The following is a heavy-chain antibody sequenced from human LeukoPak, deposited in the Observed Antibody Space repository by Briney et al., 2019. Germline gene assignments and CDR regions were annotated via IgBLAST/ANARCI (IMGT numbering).Heavy chain of an antibody. J-gene: IGHJ3*02. CDR1: GFTFSSYS. D-gene: IGHD1-26*01. Sequence: GGSLRLSCAASGFTFSSYSMNWVRQAPGKGLEWVSSISSSSSYIYYADSVKGRFTISRDNAKNSLYLQMNSLRAEDTAVYYCARESHSVGADDAFDIWGQGTMVTVSS. V-gene: IGHV3-21*01. CDR2: ISSSSSYI. CDR3: ARESHSVGADDAFDI.